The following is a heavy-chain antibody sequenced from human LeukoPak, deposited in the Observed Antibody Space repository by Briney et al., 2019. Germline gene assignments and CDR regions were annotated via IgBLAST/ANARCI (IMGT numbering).Heavy chain of an antibody. CDR3: AREMATILGP. J-gene: IGHJ5*02. CDR1: GYTFTSYV. D-gene: IGHD5-24*01. CDR2: ISAYNGNT. V-gene: IGHV1-18*01. Sequence: ASVKVSCKASGYTFTSYVTSWVRQTPGQGLEWMGWISAYNGNTNYAQKLQGTVTMTTDTSTSTAYMELRSLRYEATAVYYCAREMATILGPWRQRTLVTVSS.